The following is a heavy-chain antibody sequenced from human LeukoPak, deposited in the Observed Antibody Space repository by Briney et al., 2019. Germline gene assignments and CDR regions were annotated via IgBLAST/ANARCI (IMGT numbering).Heavy chain of an antibody. Sequence: SETLSLTCTVSGGSISSSSYYWGWIRQPPGKGLEWIGSIYYSGSTYYNPSLKSRVTISVDTSKNQFSLKLSSVTAADTAVYYCARTYYDILTGYNPYFDYWGQGTLVTVSS. D-gene: IGHD3-9*01. V-gene: IGHV4-39*07. CDR2: IYYSGST. J-gene: IGHJ4*02. CDR1: GGSISSSSYY. CDR3: ARTYYDILTGYNPYFDY.